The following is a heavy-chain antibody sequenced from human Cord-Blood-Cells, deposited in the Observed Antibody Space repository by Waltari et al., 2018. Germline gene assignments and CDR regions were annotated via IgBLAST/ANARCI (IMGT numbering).Heavy chain of an antibody. CDR1: GFPFSRDN. CDR3: ARDRDSSSWFDY. V-gene: IGHV3-21*01. Sequence: EVQLVESGGGLVKPGGSLSLSCAASGFPFSRDNMNWVRQAPGKGLEWVSSISSSSSYIYYADSVKGRFTISRDNAKNSLYLQMNSLRAEDTAVYYCARDRDSSSWFDYWGQGTMVTVSS. CDR2: ISSSSSYI. J-gene: IGHJ4*02. D-gene: IGHD6-13*01.